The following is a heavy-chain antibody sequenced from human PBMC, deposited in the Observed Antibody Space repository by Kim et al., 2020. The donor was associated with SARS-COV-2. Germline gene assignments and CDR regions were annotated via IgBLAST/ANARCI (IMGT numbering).Heavy chain of an antibody. Sequence: TTSNPTLKSRVTISVDTSKNPFTRKLSSVTAADTAVYYCAGGDYWYFDLWGRGTLVTVSS. V-gene: IGHV4-59*09. CDR3: AGGDYWYFDL. CDR2: T. J-gene: IGHJ2*01.